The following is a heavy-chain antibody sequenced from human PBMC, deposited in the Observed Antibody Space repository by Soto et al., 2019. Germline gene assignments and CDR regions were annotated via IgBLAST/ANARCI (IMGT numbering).Heavy chain of an antibody. CDR2: TRNKANSYTT. CDR3: ARGSYSSGWYQDY. CDR1: GFTLSDHY. Sequence: LSCAASGFTLSDHYMDWVRQAPGKGLEWVGRTRNKANSYTTEYAASVKGRFTISRDDSKNSLYLQMNSLKTEDTAVYYCARGSYSSGWYQDYWGQGTLVTVSS. J-gene: IGHJ4*02. D-gene: IGHD6-19*01. V-gene: IGHV3-72*01.